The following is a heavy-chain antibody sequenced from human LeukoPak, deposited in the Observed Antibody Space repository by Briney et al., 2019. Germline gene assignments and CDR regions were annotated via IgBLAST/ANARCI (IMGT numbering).Heavy chain of an antibody. D-gene: IGHD4-17*01. CDR2: IGRSGDST. J-gene: IGHJ4*02. Sequence: GSLRLSCAASGFDFNSYVMGWVRQAPGKRPEWVSIIGRSGDSTNYADFVKGRFTISRDNFKNTLSLEMNSLRAEDTAVYYCAKDRDDHGDYVFDSWGQGTLVTVSS. V-gene: IGHV3-23*01. CDR1: GFDFNSYV. CDR3: AKDRDDHGDYVFDS.